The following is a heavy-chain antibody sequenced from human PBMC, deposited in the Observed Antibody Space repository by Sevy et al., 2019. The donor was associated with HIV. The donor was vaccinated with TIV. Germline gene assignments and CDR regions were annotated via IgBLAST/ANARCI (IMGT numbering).Heavy chain of an antibody. CDR2: ISGSDNTI. J-gene: IGHJ6*02. Sequence: GGSLRLSCAASGFTFSDYYMSWIRQAPGKGLEWVSYISGSDNTIYYADSVKGRFTISRDNAKNSLYLQMNTLRAEDTAVYYCARDHVKDGDLGDYYYFAMDVWGPGTTVTVSS. CDR3: ARDHVKDGDLGDYYYFAMDV. CDR1: GFTFSDYY. D-gene: IGHD4-17*01. V-gene: IGHV3-11*01.